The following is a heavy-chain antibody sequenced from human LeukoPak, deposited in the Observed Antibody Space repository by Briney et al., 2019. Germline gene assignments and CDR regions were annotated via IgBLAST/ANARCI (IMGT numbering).Heavy chain of an antibody. V-gene: IGHV3-7*01. CDR1: GFTFSTKW. Sequence: GGSLRLSCAASGFTFSTKWMSWVRQAPGKGLEWVGNIQPDGSEQYPVDSVKGRFTISRDNARNSLFLQMNSLRVEDTAVYYCASQSYARFDPWGQGTLVTVSS. J-gene: IGHJ5*02. CDR3: ASQSYARFDP. CDR2: IQPDGSEQ. D-gene: IGHD3-16*01.